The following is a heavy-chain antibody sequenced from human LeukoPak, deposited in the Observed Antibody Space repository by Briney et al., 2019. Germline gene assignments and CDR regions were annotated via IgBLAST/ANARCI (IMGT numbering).Heavy chain of an antibody. Sequence: GRSLRLSCAASGFTFSSYAMHWVRQAPGKGLEWVAVISYDGSNEYYADSVKGRFTISRDNSKNTLYLQMNSLRAEDTAVYYCARDENSYGRTPSFDYWGQGTLVTVSS. D-gene: IGHD5-18*01. CDR2: ISYDGSNE. V-gene: IGHV3-30*04. CDR1: GFTFSSYA. CDR3: ARDENSYGRTPSFDY. J-gene: IGHJ4*02.